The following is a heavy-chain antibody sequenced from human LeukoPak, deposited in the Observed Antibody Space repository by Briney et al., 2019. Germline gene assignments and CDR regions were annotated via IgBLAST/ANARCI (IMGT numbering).Heavy chain of an antibody. J-gene: IGHJ4*02. CDR1: GFSFSTYG. Sequence: PGGSLRLSCAASGFSFSTYGMNWVRQAPGKGLEWVSYISGNSKTIYYADSVKGRFTISRDNAKNSLYLQMNSLRDEDTAVYYCARDYRYYDSSGYYSFDYWGQGTLVTVSP. V-gene: IGHV3-48*02. D-gene: IGHD3-22*01. CDR3: ARDYRYYDSSGYYSFDY. CDR2: ISGNSKTI.